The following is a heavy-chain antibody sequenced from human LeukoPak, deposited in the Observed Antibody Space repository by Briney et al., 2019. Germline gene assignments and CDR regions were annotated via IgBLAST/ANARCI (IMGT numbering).Heavy chain of an antibody. CDR1: GYTFTSYA. CDR3: ARGPPNWGYDY. D-gene: IGHD7-27*01. CDR2: MSPNSGDT. V-gene: IGHV1-8*02. J-gene: IGHJ4*02. Sequence: ASVQVSCKASGYTFTSYAMHWVRQATGQRPEWMGWMSPNSGDTGYAQKFQDRVTMTRNTSISTAYMELSSLRSDDTAVYYCARGPPNWGYDYWGPGTLVTVSS.